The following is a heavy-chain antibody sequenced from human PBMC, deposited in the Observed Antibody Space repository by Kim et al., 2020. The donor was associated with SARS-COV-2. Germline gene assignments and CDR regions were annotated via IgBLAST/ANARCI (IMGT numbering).Heavy chain of an antibody. CDR3: ARERYSSSWYGDETRVFGFDP. CDR2: ISSSSSTI. Sequence: GGSLRLSCAASGFTFSSYSMNWVRQAPGKGLEWVSYISSSSSTIYYADSVKGRFTISRDNAKNSLYLQMNSLRDEDTAVYYCARERYSSSWYGDETRVFGFDPWGQGTLVTVSS. J-gene: IGHJ5*02. D-gene: IGHD6-13*01. CDR1: GFTFSSYS. V-gene: IGHV3-48*02.